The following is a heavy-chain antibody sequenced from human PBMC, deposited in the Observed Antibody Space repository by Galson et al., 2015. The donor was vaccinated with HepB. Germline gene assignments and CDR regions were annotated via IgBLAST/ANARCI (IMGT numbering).Heavy chain of an antibody. D-gene: IGHD1-26*01. CDR3: AKDEWERPGYFDY. V-gene: IGHV3-23*01. CDR1: GFTFSSYA. CDR2: ISGSGGGT. Sequence: SLRLSCAASGFTFSSYAMSWVRQAPGKGLEWVSAISGSGGGTYYADSVKGRFTISRDNSKNTLYLQMNSLRAEDTAVYYCAKDEWERPGYFDYWGQGTLVTVSS. J-gene: IGHJ4*02.